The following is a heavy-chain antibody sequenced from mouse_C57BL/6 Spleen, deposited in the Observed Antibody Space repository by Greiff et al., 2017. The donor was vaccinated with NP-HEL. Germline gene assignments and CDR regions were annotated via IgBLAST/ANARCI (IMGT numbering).Heavy chain of an antibody. D-gene: IGHD1-1*01. CDR1: GYTFTSYW. Sequence: QVQLQQPGAELVKPGASVKLSCKASGYTFTSYWMHWVKQRPGQGLEWIGMIHPNSGSTNYNEKFKSKATLTVDKSSSPAYMQLSSLTSEDSAVYYCAREDYGSSLDYWGQGTTLTVSS. J-gene: IGHJ2*01. V-gene: IGHV1-64*01. CDR3: AREDYGSSLDY. CDR2: IHPNSGST.